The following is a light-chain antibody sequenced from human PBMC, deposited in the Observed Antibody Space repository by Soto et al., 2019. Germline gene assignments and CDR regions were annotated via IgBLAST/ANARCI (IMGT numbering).Light chain of an antibody. Sequence: DIQMTQSPSSLSASVGDRVTITCLASETISDYLNWYQHKPGTAPKLLIFAASSLQSGVPSRFSGGGSGTNFTLTITSLQPEDFVTYYCQQSYRTPLTFGGGTKVDI. CDR1: ETISDY. CDR2: AAS. CDR3: QQSYRTPLT. J-gene: IGKJ4*01. V-gene: IGKV1-39*01.